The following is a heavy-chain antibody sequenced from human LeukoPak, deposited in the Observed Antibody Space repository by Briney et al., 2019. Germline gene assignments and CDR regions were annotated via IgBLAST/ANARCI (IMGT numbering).Heavy chain of an antibody. J-gene: IGHJ4*02. CDR3: ARYLGSGIDY. V-gene: IGHV4-4*07. Sequence: SETLSLTCTVSGGSFSSYYWSWIRQPAGKGLEWIGRIYTSGSTNYNPSLKRRVTMSVHTSKHQFFLKLRSVTGADTAVYFCARYLGSGIDYWVQGTLVSVSS. CDR1: GGSFSSYY. D-gene: IGHD1-1*01. CDR2: IYTSGST.